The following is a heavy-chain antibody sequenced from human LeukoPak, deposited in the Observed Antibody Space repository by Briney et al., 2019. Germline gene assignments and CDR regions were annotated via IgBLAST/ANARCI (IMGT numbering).Heavy chain of an antibody. CDR2: IYYSGST. Sequence: SETLSLTCTVSGGSISSYYWSWIRQPPGKGLEWIGYIYYSGSTYYNPSLKSRVTISVDTSKNQFSLKLSSVTAADTAVYYCARVVYGSGSRDYYFDYWGQGTLVTVSS. CDR1: GGSISSYY. V-gene: IGHV4-59*08. J-gene: IGHJ4*02. D-gene: IGHD3-10*01. CDR3: ARVVYGSGSRDYYFDY.